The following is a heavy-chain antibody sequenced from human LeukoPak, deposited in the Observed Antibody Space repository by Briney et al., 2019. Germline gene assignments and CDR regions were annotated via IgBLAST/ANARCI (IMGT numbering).Heavy chain of an antibody. V-gene: IGHV4-34*01. CDR3: ARVYCSSTSRYIKSSFNYYYYYGMDV. D-gene: IGHD2-2*02. J-gene: IGHJ6*02. Sequence: SETLSLTCAVYGGSFSGYYWSWIRQPPGKGLEWIGEINHSGSTNYNPSLKSRVTISVDTSKNQFSLKLSSVTAADTAVYYCARVYCSSTSRYIKSSFNYYYYYGMDVWGQGTTVTVSS. CDR1: GGSFSGYY. CDR2: INHSGST.